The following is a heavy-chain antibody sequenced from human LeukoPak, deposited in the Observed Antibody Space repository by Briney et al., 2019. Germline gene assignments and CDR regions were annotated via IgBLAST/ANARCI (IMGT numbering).Heavy chain of an antibody. V-gene: IGHV3-21*01. CDR2: ISSSSSYI. J-gene: IGHJ4*02. D-gene: IGHD1-1*01. CDR1: GFTFSSYG. CDR3: ARSGYNWNDVIYSDY. Sequence: GGSLRLSCAASGFTFSSYGMNWVRQAPGKGLEWVSSISSSSSYIYYADSVKGRFTISRDNAKNSLYLQMNSLRAEDTAVYYCARSGYNWNDVIYSDYWGQGTLVTVSS.